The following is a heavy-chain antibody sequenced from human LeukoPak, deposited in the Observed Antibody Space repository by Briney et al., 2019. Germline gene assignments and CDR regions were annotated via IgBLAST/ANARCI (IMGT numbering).Heavy chain of an antibody. CDR3: ARDGSSGWSWDY. D-gene: IGHD6-19*01. V-gene: IGHV3-21*01. CDR1: GFTFSSYS. J-gene: IGHJ4*02. Sequence: AGGSLRLSCAASGFTFSSYSMNWVRQAPGKGLEWVSSISSSSSYIYYADSVKGRFTISRDNAKNSLYLQMNSLRAEDTAVYYCARDGSSGWSWDYWGQGTLVTVSS. CDR2: ISSSSSYI.